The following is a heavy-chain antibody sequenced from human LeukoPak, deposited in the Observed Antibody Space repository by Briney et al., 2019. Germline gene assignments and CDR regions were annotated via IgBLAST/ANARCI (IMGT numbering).Heavy chain of an antibody. Sequence: GGSLRLSCAASGFTFSNYAIHWVRQAPGKGLEWVSVISSDGRDKHHADSVKGRFTISRGNSKNTLYLQMNSLRVEDTAVYYCARDTTRAASYYFDYWGQGTLVTVSS. CDR2: ISSDGRDK. J-gene: IGHJ4*02. V-gene: IGHV3-30*04. D-gene: IGHD6-13*01. CDR1: GFTFSNYA. CDR3: ARDTTRAASYYFDY.